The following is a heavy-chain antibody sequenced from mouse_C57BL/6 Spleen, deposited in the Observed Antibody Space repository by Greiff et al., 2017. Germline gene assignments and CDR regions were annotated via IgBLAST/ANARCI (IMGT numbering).Heavy chain of an antibody. CDR2: IYPGDGDT. J-gene: IGHJ4*01. Sequence: VQGVESGPELVKPGASVKISCKASGYAFSSSWMNWVKQRPGKGLEWIGRIYPGDGDTKYNGKFKGKATLTADKSSSTAYMQLSSLTSEDSAVYFCARGRQIRRQGAMDYWGQGTSVTVSS. CDR3: ARGRQIRRQGAMDY. CDR1: GYAFSSSW. V-gene: IGHV1-82*01. D-gene: IGHD3-2*02.